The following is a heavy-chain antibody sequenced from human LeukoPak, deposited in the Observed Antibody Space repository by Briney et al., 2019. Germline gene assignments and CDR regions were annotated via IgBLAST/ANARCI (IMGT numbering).Heavy chain of an antibody. J-gene: IGHJ4*02. V-gene: IGHV3-30-3*01. Sequence: PGRSLRLSCAASGFTFSSYVMHWVRQAPGKGLEWVTLFSYDGSSKYYAPSVRGRFTIYRDNSKNTLYLQMNSLRADDSAVYYCARGKGSEGGYDYFLDYWGQGTLVTVSS. D-gene: IGHD5-12*01. CDR3: ARGKGSEGGYDYFLDY. CDR1: GFTFSSYV. CDR2: FSYDGSSK.